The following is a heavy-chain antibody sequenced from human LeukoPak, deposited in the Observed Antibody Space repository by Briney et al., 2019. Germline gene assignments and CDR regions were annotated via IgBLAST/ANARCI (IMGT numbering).Heavy chain of an antibody. CDR3: ARRHRGYSYGRDAFDI. V-gene: IGHV4-59*08. CDR2: IYYCGST. D-gene: IGHD5-18*01. CDR1: GGSISSYY. J-gene: IGHJ3*02. Sequence: NPSETLSLTCTVSGGSISSYYWSWIRQPPGKGLEWIGYIYYCGSTDYNPSLKSRVTISVDTSKNQFSLKLSSVTAADTAVYYCARRHRGYSYGRDAFDIWGQGTMITVSS.